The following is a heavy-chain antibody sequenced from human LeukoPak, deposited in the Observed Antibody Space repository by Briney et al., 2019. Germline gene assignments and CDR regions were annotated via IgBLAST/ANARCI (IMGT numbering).Heavy chain of an antibody. CDR2: IWYDGSNK. Sequence: GGSLRLSCAASGFTFSSYGMHWVRQAPGKGLKWVAVIWYDGSNKYYADSVKGRFTISRDNSKNTLYLQMNSLRAEDTAVYYCARVSFDGWFDPWGQGTLVTVSS. D-gene: IGHD5-24*01. J-gene: IGHJ5*02. V-gene: IGHV3-33*01. CDR3: ARVSFDGWFDP. CDR1: GFTFSSYG.